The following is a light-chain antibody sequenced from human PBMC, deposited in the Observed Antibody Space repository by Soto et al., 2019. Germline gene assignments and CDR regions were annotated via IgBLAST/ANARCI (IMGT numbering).Light chain of an antibody. J-gene: IGKJ4*01. Sequence: EIVMTQSPATLSVSPGERATLSCRASHRVSSYLAWYQQKPGQAPRLLICATSTRATGIPARFSGSGSGTEFTLTISSLQSEDFAVYYCQQYNNWPLTFGGGTKV. V-gene: IGKV3-15*01. CDR1: HRVSSY. CDR2: ATS. CDR3: QQYNNWPLT.